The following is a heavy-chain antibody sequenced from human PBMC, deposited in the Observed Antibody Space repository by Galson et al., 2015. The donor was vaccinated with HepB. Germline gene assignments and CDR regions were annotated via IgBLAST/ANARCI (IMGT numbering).Heavy chain of an antibody. CDR2: ISSSSSTI. CDR3: ARELAYNLLTTVTTSAIDY. CDR1: GFTFSSYS. Sequence: SLRLSCAASGFTFSSYSMNWVRQAPGKGLEWVSYISSSSSTIYYADSVKGRFTISRDNAKNSLYLQMNSLRAEDTAVYYCARELAYNLLTTVTTSAIDYWGQGTLVTVSS. D-gene: IGHD4-17*01. V-gene: IGHV3-48*01. J-gene: IGHJ4*02.